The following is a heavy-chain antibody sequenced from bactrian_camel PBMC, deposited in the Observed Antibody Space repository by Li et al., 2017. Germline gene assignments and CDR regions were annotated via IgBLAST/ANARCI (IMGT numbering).Heavy chain of an antibody. D-gene: IGHD6*01. CDR2: IYYDSSIT. CDR1: GFTFSTCY. CDR3: ATAHFPAHFPSYGGSWFEFSH. J-gene: IGHJ4*01. Sequence: HVQLVESGGGLVQPGGSLRLSCAASGFTFSTCYMTWVRQAPGKGLEWLSSIYYDSSITYYADPVKGRFTISRDNAKNTVSLQMNSLKSEDTALYYCATAHFPAHFPSYGGSWFEFSHGGQGTQVTVS. V-gene: IGHV3-2*01.